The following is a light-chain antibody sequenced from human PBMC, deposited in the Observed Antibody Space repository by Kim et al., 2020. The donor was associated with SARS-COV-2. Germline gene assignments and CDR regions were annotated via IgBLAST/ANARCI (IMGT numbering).Light chain of an antibody. Sequence: ALGQTVRITCQGDSLRNYYASWYQQRPGQAPVLVIYGKYNRPSGIPDRFSGSSSVNTASLTITGTQAEDEADYYCHSRDTSDNHPVFGTGTKVTVL. CDR2: GKY. CDR1: SLRNYY. V-gene: IGLV3-19*01. CDR3: HSRDTSDNHPV. J-gene: IGLJ1*01.